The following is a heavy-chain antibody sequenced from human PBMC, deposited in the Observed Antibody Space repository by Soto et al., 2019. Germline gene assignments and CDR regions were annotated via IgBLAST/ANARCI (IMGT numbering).Heavy chain of an antibody. CDR1: GYTFTSYG. J-gene: IGHJ3*02. V-gene: IGHV1-18*04. Sequence: RASVKVSCKASGYTFTSYGTSWVRQAPGQGLEWMGWISAYNGNTNYAQELQGRVTMTTDTSTSTAYMELRSLRSDDTAVYYCARSAVVRSPDDAFDIWGQGTMVTVSS. D-gene: IGHD2-2*01. CDR2: ISAYNGNT. CDR3: ARSAVVRSPDDAFDI.